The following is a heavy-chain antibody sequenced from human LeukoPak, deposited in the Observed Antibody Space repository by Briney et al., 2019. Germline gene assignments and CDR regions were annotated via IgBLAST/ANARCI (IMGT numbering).Heavy chain of an antibody. CDR3: ARAISYGPGYYYYYMDV. J-gene: IGHJ6*03. V-gene: IGHV3-48*01. D-gene: IGHD5-18*01. CDR2: ISSSSSTI. Sequence: GGSLRLSCAASGFTFSSYSMNWVRQAPGKGLASVSYISSSSSTIYYADSVKGRFTISRDNAKNSLYLQMYSLRAEDTALCYCARAISYGPGYYYYYMDVWGKGTTVTVSS. CDR1: GFTFSSYS.